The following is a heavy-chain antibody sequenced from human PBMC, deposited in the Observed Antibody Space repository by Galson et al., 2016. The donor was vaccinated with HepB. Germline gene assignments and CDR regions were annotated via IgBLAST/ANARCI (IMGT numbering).Heavy chain of an antibody. CDR2: INPNSGGT. CDR3: ARDVLGPAGGLTRRAFDI. D-gene: IGHD6-25*01. CDR1: GYSFIGHY. J-gene: IGHJ3*02. Sequence: SVKVSCKASGYSFIGHYMHWVRQAPGQGLEWMGWINPNSGGTNFAQEFRGRVALARDTSISTAYMELRRLRSDDTAVYYCARDVLGPAGGLTRRAFDIWGQGTMVTVSS. V-gene: IGHV1-2*02.